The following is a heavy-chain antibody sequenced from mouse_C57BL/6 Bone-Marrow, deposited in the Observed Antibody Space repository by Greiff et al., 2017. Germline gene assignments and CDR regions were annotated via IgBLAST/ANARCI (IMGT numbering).Heavy chain of an antibody. CDR1: GFTFSSYG. D-gene: IGHD1-1*01. CDR3: ARSGYCSSCFYYFDY. Sequence: EVQLVESGGDLVKPGGSLKLSCAASGFTFSSYGMSWVRQTPDKRLEWVATISSGGSYTYYPDSVKGRFTISRDNAKNTLYLQMSSLKSEDTAMYYCARSGYCSSCFYYFDYWGQGTTLTVSS. V-gene: IGHV5-6*01. CDR2: ISSGGSYT. J-gene: IGHJ2*01.